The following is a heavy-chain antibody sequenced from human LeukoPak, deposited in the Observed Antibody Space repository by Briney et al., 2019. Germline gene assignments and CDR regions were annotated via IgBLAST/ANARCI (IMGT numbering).Heavy chain of an antibody. CDR3: VRSLRSADF. Sequence: GGPLRLSWPPSGFSLSNYWMHWFGKPPGKGRMWVSQISPDGSQTFYADSVKGRFTISRDNAKNTLFLQMDSLRAEDTALYYCVRSLRSADFWGQGTLVTVSS. CDR2: ISPDGSQT. CDR1: GFSLSNYW. J-gene: IGHJ4*02. V-gene: IGHV3-74*01.